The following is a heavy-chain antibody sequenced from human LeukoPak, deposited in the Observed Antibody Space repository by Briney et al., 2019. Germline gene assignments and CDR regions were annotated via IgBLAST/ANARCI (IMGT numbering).Heavy chain of an antibody. V-gene: IGHV1-2*06. Sequence: ASVKVSCKASGYTFTGYYMHWVRQAPGQGLEWMGRINPNTGGTNFAQKFQGRVTMTRDTSINTAYMELSSLRSDDTAMYYCAREYCTSTSCQFYYSDYRGQGTLVTVSS. J-gene: IGHJ4*02. CDR1: GYTFTGYY. CDR3: AREYCTSTSCQFYYSDY. D-gene: IGHD2-2*01. CDR2: INPNTGGT.